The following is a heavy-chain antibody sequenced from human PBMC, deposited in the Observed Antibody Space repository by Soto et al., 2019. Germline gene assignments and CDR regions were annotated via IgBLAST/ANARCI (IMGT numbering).Heavy chain of an antibody. V-gene: IGHV1-18*04. CDR2: ISAYNGNT. Sequence: ASVKVSCKASGYTFTSYGISWVRQAPGQGLEWMGWISAYNGNTNYAQKLQGRVTMTTDTSTSTAYMEMRSLRSDDTAVYYCARIRIATNNYKWFDPWGQGTMVTVSS. J-gene: IGHJ5*02. CDR1: GYTFTSYG. CDR3: ARIRIATNNYKWFDP. D-gene: IGHD2-21*01.